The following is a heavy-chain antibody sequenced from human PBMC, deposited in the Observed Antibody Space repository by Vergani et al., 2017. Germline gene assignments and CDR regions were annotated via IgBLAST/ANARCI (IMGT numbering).Heavy chain of an antibody. CDR1: GGSISSGSYY. CDR2: IYTSGST. Sequence: QVQLQESGPGLVKPSQTLSLTCTVSGGSISSGSYYWSWIRQPAGKGLEWIGRIYTSGSTNYNPSLKSRVTMSVDTSKNQFSLKLSSVTAADTAVYYCARDTRLEGYYDYYYMDVWGKGTTVTVSS. J-gene: IGHJ6*03. D-gene: IGHD3-3*01. V-gene: IGHV4-61*02. CDR3: ARDTRLEGYYDYYYMDV.